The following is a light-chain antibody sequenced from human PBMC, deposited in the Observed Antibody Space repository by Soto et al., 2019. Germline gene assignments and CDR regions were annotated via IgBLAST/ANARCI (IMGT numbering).Light chain of an antibody. J-gene: IGKJ5*01. V-gene: IGKV3-15*01. CDR3: QQYNNWPFY. CDR1: QGVTTN. Sequence: EIVMTQSPATLSGSPGERATLSCRAGQGVTTNFAWYQQKSGQSPRLLIYDVSIRATGVPARFSGTGSETDFTLTISGLQSEDSAVYFCQQYNNWPFYFGKGTRLEIK. CDR2: DVS.